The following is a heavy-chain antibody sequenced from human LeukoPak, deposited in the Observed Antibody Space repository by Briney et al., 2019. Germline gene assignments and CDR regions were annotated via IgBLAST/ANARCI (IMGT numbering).Heavy chain of an antibody. J-gene: IGHJ6*03. V-gene: IGHV1-2*06. D-gene: IGHD5-12*01. Sequence: ASVKVSYKASGYTFTGYYMHWVRQAPGQGLEWMGRINPNSGGTNYAQKFQGRVTMTRDTSISTAYMELSRLRSDDTAVYYCARVWVESGYLDPNLPRKRYYYYYMDVWGKGTTVTVSS. CDR2: INPNSGGT. CDR1: GYTFTGYY. CDR3: ARVWVESGYLDPNLPRKRYYYYYMDV.